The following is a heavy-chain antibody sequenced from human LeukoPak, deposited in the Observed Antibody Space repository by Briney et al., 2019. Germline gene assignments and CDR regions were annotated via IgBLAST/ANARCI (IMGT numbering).Heavy chain of an antibody. Sequence: PGRSLRLSCAGSGSTFSNYGMHWVRQAPGKGLEWMAVISYDGGNKNYADSVKGRFTISRDNSKNTLYLQMNSLRAEDTAVYYCAKAVTAMVADYWGQGTLVTVSS. CDR3: AKAVTAMVADY. CDR2: ISYDGGNK. V-gene: IGHV3-30*18. D-gene: IGHD5-18*01. CDR1: GSTFSNYG. J-gene: IGHJ4*02.